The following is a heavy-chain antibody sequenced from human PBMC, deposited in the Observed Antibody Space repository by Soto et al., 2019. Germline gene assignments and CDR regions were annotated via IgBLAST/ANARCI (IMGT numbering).Heavy chain of an antibody. CDR3: ASWGPTWGAKENLVTY. D-gene: IGHD3-16*01. J-gene: IGHJ4*01. CDR2: MSSSGDYT. V-gene: IGHV3-11*03. Sequence: GSLRLSCAASGFSFSDYYMSWILQAPGKGLEWVAYMSSSGDYTNYGVSVKGRFTISRDNARNSLFLQMNSLRVEDTAVYYCASWGPTWGAKENLVTYWGQRTLVIVSA. CDR1: GFSFSDYY.